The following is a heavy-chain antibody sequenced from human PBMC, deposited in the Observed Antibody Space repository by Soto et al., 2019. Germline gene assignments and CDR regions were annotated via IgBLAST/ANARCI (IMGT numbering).Heavy chain of an antibody. CDR3: AKAVVGIAVAGTRAPFDY. D-gene: IGHD6-19*01. J-gene: IGHJ4*02. Sequence: PGGSLRLSCAASGFTFSSYAMSWVRQAPGKGLEWVSAISGSGGSTYYADSVKGRFTISRDNSKNTLYLQMNSLRAEDTAVYYCAKAVVGIAVAGTRAPFDYWGQGTLVT. V-gene: IGHV3-23*01. CDR2: ISGSGGST. CDR1: GFTFSSYA.